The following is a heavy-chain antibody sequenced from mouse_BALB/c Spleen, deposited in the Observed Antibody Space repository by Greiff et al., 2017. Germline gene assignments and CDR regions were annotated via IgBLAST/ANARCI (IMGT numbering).Heavy chain of an antibody. V-gene: IGHV5-6-5*01. Sequence: EVKLMESGGGLVKPGGSLKLSCAASGFTFSSYAMSWVRQTPEKRLEWVASISSGGSTYYPDSVKGRFTISRDNARNILYLQMSSLRSEDTAMYYCAREITTPYAMDYWGQGTSVTVSS. CDR2: ISSGGST. J-gene: IGHJ4*01. CDR1: GFTFSSYA. CDR3: AREITTPYAMDY. D-gene: IGHD2-4*01.